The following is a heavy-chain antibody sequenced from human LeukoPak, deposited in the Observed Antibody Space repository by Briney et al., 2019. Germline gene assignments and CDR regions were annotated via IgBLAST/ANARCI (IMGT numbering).Heavy chain of an antibody. CDR1: GFTFSNDG. D-gene: IGHD1-26*01. J-gene: IGHJ4*02. Sequence: GGSLRLSCAASGFTFSNDGMSWVRQAPGKRPEWISYINSRSSDIHYADSVRGRFTIYRDNVKNSLFLQMNSLRVEDTAVYFCARDKRVGATLLDYWGQGTLVTVSS. V-gene: IGHV3-48*01. CDR3: ARDKRVGATLLDY. CDR2: INSRSSDI.